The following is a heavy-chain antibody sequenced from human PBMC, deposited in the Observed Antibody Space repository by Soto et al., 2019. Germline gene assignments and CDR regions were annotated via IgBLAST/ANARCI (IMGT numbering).Heavy chain of an antibody. CDR2: IYYSGST. V-gene: IGHV4-30-4*01. J-gene: IGHJ4*02. Sequence: PSETLSLTCSVSGDSISSSSYYWSWIRQPPGKGLEWIGYIYYSGSTYYNPSLKSRVTISVDTSKNQFSLKLSSVTAADTAVYYCARDKFSLCGGDCPYYFDYWGQGTLVTVSS. CDR1: GDSISSSSYY. D-gene: IGHD2-21*02. CDR3: ARDKFSLCGGDCPYYFDY.